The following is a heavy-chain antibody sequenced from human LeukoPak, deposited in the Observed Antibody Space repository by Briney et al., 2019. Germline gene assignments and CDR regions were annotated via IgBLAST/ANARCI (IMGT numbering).Heavy chain of an antibody. V-gene: IGHV3-NL1*01. Sequence: PGGSLRLSCAASGFTFSSYGMYWVRQAPGKGLEWVSSISGSGDTTYYADSVKGRFTISRDNSKNTLYLQMNSLRAEDTAVYYCAKAKRYYMDVWGKGTTVTISS. CDR2: ISGSGDTT. CDR1: GFTFSSYG. J-gene: IGHJ6*03. CDR3: AKAKRYYMDV.